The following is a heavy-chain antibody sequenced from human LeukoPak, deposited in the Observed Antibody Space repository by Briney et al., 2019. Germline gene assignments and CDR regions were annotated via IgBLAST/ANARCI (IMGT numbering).Heavy chain of an antibody. D-gene: IGHD6-13*01. J-gene: IGHJ3*02. CDR1: GFTFSSYG. V-gene: IGHV3-30*18. CDR3: ANGPHSSSWDDAFDI. Sequence: GGSLRLSCAASGFTFSSYGMHWVRQAPGKGLEWVAVISYDGSNKYYADSVKGRFTISRDNSKNTLYLQMNSLRAEDTAVYYCANGPHSSSWDDAFDIWAKGQWSPSLQ. CDR2: ISYDGSNK.